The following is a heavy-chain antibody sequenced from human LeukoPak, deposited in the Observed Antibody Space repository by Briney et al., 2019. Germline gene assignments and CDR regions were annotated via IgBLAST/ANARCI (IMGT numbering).Heavy chain of an antibody. V-gene: IGHV1-69*05. CDR3: ASKAYGSGRTFDY. Sequence: ASVKVSCKASGGTFSSYAISWVRQAPGQGLEWMGGIIPIFGTANYAQKFQGRVTITTDESTSTAYMELSSLRSEDTAVYYCASKAYGSGRTFDYWGQGTLVTVSS. D-gene: IGHD3-10*01. J-gene: IGHJ4*02. CDR2: IIPIFGTA. CDR1: GGTFSSYA.